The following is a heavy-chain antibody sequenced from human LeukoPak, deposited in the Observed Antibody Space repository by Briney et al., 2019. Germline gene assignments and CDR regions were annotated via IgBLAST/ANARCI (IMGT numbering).Heavy chain of an antibody. V-gene: IGHV3-30*18. CDR1: GFTFSSYG. Sequence: GRSLRLSCAVSGFTFSSYGMHWVRQAPGKGLEWVAVISYDGSNKYYADSVKGRFTISRDNSKNTLYLQMNSLRAEDTAVYYCAKKTHSPLIAARPGPYYYGMDVWGQGTTVTVSS. J-gene: IGHJ6*02. D-gene: IGHD6-6*01. CDR2: ISYDGSNK. CDR3: AKKTHSPLIAARPGPYYYGMDV.